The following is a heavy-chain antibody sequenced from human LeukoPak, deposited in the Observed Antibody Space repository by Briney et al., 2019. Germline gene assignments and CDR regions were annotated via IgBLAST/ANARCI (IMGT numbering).Heavy chain of an antibody. CDR2: IYSGGHT. V-gene: IGHV3-53*01. CDR3: SRAINAGDFDY. Sequence: GGALRLSCAASGFTVSSNYMNWVRQAPGKGLELVSVIYSGGHTYYADSVKGRFNLSSDNSKNTQYLQMNSLRAEDTAVYYCSRAINAGDFDYWGQGTLVTVS. J-gene: IGHJ4*02. D-gene: IGHD2-8*02. CDR1: GFTVSSNY.